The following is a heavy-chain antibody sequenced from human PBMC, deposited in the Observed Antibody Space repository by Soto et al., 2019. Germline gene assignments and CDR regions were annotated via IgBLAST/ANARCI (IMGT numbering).Heavy chain of an antibody. Sequence: QITLKESGPTLVKPTQTLTLTCTFSGFSLSTSGVGVGWIRQPPGKALEWLAVIYWDDDKDYNPSLRTRVTITKHTSKNQVVLTVTNTDPGDPATYFCVHRPLNYGSGSLDYWGQGTLVTVSS. D-gene: IGHD3-10*01. CDR3: VHRPLNYGSGSLDY. CDR2: IYWDDDK. CDR1: GFSLSTSGVG. J-gene: IGHJ4*02. V-gene: IGHV2-5*02.